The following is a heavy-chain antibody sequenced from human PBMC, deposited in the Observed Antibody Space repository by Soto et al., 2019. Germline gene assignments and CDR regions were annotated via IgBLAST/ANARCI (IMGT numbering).Heavy chain of an antibody. CDR2: MNPNSGNT. V-gene: IGHV1-8*01. CDR1: GYTFTSYD. J-gene: IGHJ6*04. CDR3: ARTPSGWYGMDV. D-gene: IGHD6-19*01. Sequence: VKVSCKASGYTFTSYDINWVRQATGQGLEWMGWMNPNSGNTGYAQKFQGRVTMTRNTSISTAYMELSSLRSEDTAVHYCARTPSGWYGMDVRGKVTTAPVSS.